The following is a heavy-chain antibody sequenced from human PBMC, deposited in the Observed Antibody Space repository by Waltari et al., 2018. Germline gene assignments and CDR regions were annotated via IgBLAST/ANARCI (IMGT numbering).Heavy chain of an antibody. CDR3: AKDPGPYYDSSGGY. D-gene: IGHD3-22*01. V-gene: IGHV3-23*01. CDR1: GFTFSSYA. J-gene: IGHJ4*02. Sequence: EVQLLESGGGLVQPGGSLSLSCAASGFTFSSYAMSWVRQAPGKGLEWVSAISGSGGSTYYADSVKGRFTISRDNSKNTLYLQMNSLRAEDTAVYYCAKDPGPYYDSSGGYWGQGTLVTVSS. CDR2: ISGSGGST.